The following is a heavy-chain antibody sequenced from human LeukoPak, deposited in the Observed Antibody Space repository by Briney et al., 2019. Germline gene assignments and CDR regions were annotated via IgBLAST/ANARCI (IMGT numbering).Heavy chain of an antibody. V-gene: IGHV4-34*01. Sequence: PSETLSLTCAVYGGSFNGYYWSWIRQPPGKGLEWIGEINHSGSTNYNPSHKSRVTISVDTSKNQFSLKLSSVTAADTAVYYCARIHTIFGVVIKPLDYWGQGTLVTVSS. CDR1: GGSFNGYY. J-gene: IGHJ4*02. D-gene: IGHD3-3*01. CDR3: ARIHTIFGVVIKPLDY. CDR2: INHSGST.